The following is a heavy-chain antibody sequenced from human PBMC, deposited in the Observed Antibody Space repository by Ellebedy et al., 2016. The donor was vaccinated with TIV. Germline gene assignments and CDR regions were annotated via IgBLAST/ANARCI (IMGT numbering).Heavy chain of an antibody. CDR1: GGSISSGGYY. V-gene: IGHV4-31*03. CDR2: IYYSGST. Sequence: LRLSXTVSGGSISSGGYYWSWIRQHPGKGLEWIGYIYYSGSTYYNPSLKSRVTISVDTSKNQFSLKLSSVTAADTAVYYCASSVVSISDYWGQGTLVTVSS. J-gene: IGHJ4*02. D-gene: IGHD4-23*01. CDR3: ASSVVSISDY.